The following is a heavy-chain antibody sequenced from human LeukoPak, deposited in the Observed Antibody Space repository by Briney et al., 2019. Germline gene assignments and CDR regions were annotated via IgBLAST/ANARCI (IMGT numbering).Heavy chain of an antibody. CDR1: GGSISSGSHH. D-gene: IGHD3-3*01. J-gene: IGHJ5*02. V-gene: IGHV4-39*01. CDR2: IYDSRTI. CDR3: ATFVSGGHWFDP. Sequence: SETLSLTCTVSGGSISSGSHHWGWFRQSPGKGLEWIGSIYDSRTIYYNPSLNSRVTISAVTSKNQFSLQLNSVTAADTAVYYCATFVSGGHWFDPWGQGTLVTVSS.